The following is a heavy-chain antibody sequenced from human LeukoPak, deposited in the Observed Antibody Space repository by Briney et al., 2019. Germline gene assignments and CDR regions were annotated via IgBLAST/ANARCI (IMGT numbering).Heavy chain of an antibody. CDR2: IYYSGST. CDR3: ARHRPLDTAMAYDFDY. D-gene: IGHD5-18*01. Sequence: PSETLSLTCTVSGGSLSSYYWSWIRQPPGKGLEWIGYIYYSGSTNYNPSLKSRVTISVDTSKNQFSLKLSSVTAADTAVYYCARHRPLDTAMAYDFDYWGQGTLVTVSS. J-gene: IGHJ4*02. CDR1: GGSLSSYY. V-gene: IGHV4-59*08.